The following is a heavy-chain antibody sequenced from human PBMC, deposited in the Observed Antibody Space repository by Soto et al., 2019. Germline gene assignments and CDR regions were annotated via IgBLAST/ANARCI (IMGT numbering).Heavy chain of an antibody. CDR3: ARNGCSGGSCYSNYYYGMDV. V-gene: IGHV1-18*01. Sequence: ASVKVSCKASGYSFTSYGISWVRQAPGQGLEWMGWISAYNGNTNYAQKLQGRVTMTTDTSTSTAYMELRSLRSDDTAVYYCARNGCSGGSCYSNYYYGMDVWGQGTTVTVSS. CDR2: ISAYNGNT. D-gene: IGHD2-15*01. CDR1: GYSFTSYG. J-gene: IGHJ6*02.